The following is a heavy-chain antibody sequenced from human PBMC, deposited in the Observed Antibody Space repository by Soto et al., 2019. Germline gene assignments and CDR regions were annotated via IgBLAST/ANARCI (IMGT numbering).Heavy chain of an antibody. Sequence: VASVKVSCKASGYTFTSYAIHWVRQAPGQRLEWMGWINAGNGNTKYSQKFQGRVTITRDTSASTAYMELSSLRSEDTAVYYCARAPSWWYFDLWGRGTLVTVSS. CDR2: INAGNGNT. J-gene: IGHJ2*01. V-gene: IGHV1-3*01. CDR3: ARAPSWWYFDL. CDR1: GYTFTSYA.